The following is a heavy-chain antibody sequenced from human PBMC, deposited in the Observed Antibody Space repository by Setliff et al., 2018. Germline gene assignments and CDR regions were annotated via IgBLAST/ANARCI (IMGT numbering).Heavy chain of an antibody. CDR2: IIPMFRTP. V-gene: IGHV1-2*02. CDR1: GYTFTGYF. CDR3: ATQTAAYYFDY. D-gene: IGHD6-13*01. J-gene: IGHJ4*02. Sequence: ASVKVSCKASGYTFTGYFIHWLRQAPGQGFEWLGGIIPMFRTPEYAQKFQGRVTLTRDTSLTTAYMELRSLTSDDTAVYYCATQTAAYYFDYWGQGALVTVSS.